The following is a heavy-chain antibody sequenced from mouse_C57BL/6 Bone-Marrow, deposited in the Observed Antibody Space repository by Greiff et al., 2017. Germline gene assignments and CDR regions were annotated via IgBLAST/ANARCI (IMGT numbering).Heavy chain of an antibody. CDR3: ARRRIPSYYYGSSYDWYFDV. CDR2: INPNNGGT. J-gene: IGHJ1*03. V-gene: IGHV1-26*01. Sequence: EVQLQQSGPELVKPGASVKISCKASGYTFTDYYMNWVKQSHGKSLEWIGDINPNNGGTSYNQKFKGKATLTVDKSSSTAYMELRSLTSEDSAVYYCARRRIPSYYYGSSYDWYFDVWGTGTTVTVSS. D-gene: IGHD1-1*01. CDR1: GYTFTDYY.